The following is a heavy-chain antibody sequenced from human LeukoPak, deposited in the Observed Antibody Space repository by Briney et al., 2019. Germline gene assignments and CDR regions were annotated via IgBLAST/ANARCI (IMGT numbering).Heavy chain of an antibody. CDR1: GFTFSSYW. CDR2: INSDGSST. D-gene: IGHD1-26*01. Sequence: GWSLRLSCAASGFTFSSYWMHWVRQAPGNGLVWVSRINSDGSSTSYADSVKGRFTISRDNATNTLYLQMNSLRAEDTAVYYCARDLLGNSGSYLRHPNGPPFDYWGQGTLVTVSS. V-gene: IGHV3-74*01. CDR3: ARDLLGNSGSYLRHPNGPPFDY. J-gene: IGHJ4*02.